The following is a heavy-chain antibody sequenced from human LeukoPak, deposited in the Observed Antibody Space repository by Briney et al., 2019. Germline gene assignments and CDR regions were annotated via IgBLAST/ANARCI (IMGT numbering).Heavy chain of an antibody. J-gene: IGHJ4*02. V-gene: IGHV1-2*02. CDR2: INPNSGGT. Sequence: ASVKVSCKASGYTFTGYYMHWVRQAPGQGLEWMGWINPNSGGTNYAQKFQGRVTMTRDTSISTAYMELSRLRSDDTAVYYCARDHPLDTYYYGSGSYRPPGFDYWGQGTLVTVSS. D-gene: IGHD3-10*01. CDR1: GYTFTGYY. CDR3: ARDHPLDTYYYGSGSYRPPGFDY.